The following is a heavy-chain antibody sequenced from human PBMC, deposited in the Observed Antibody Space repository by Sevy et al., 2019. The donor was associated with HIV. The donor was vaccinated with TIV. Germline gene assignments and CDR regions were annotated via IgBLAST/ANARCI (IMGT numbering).Heavy chain of an antibody. V-gene: IGHV3-9*01. Sequence: GGSLRLSCAASGFTFDDYAMHWVRQAPGKGLEWVSGISWNSGSIGYADSVKGRFTISRDNAKNSLYLQMNSLRAGDTALYYCAKGPYYYDSSGYDNWFDPWGQGTLVTVSS. D-gene: IGHD3-22*01. J-gene: IGHJ5*02. CDR3: AKGPYYYDSSGYDNWFDP. CDR1: GFTFDDYA. CDR2: ISWNSGSI.